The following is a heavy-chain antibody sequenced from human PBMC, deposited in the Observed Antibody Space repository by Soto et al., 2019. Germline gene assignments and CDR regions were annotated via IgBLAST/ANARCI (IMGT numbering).Heavy chain of an antibody. CDR2: ISSDGSNK. Sequence: QVQLVGSGGGVVQPGGSLRLSCAASGFTFNTYAMHWVRQAPGKGLEWVGVISSDGSNKYYAGSVKGRFTISRENSKNTLYLQMNSLRTEDTAVYYCARDASEQKSYSSGWYWGQGTLVTVSS. J-gene: IGHJ4*02. CDR3: ARDASEQKSYSSGWY. D-gene: IGHD6-19*01. V-gene: IGHV3-30-3*01. CDR1: GFTFNTYA.